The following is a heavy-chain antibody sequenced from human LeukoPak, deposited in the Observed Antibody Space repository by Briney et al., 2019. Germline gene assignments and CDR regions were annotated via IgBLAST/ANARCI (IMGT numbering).Heavy chain of an antibody. CDR3: TTDLGTSSSLSSYYYYYMDV. CDR2: IKSKTDGGTT. D-gene: IGHD6-6*01. V-gene: IGHV3-15*01. J-gene: IGHJ6*03. CDR1: GFTFSNAR. Sequence: GGSLRLSCAASGFTFSNARMSWVRQAPGKGLEWVGRIKSKTDGGTTDYAAPVKGRFTISRDDSKNPLYLQMNSLKTEDTAVYYCTTDLGTSSSLSSYYYYYMDVWGKGTTVAVSS.